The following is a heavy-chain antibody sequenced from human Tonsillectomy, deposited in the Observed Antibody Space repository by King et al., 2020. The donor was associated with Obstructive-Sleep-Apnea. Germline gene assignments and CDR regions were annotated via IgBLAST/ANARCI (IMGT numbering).Heavy chain of an antibody. J-gene: IGHJ5*02. CDR1: GASISSGGYY. Sequence: QLQESGPGLVKPSQTLSLTCTVSGASISSGGYYWSWIRQLPGKGLEWFGYIYYSGSTYYNPSLKSRVTISVDTSQNQFSLKLTSVTAADTAVYYCARDCAGTPGGPWFDPWGQGTLVTVSS. V-gene: IGHV4-31*03. D-gene: IGHD2-21*01. CDR2: IYYSGST. CDR3: ARDCAGTPGGPWFDP.